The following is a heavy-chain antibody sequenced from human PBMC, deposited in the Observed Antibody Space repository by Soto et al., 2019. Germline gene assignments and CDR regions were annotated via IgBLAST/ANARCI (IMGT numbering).Heavy chain of an antibody. J-gene: IGHJ6*02. V-gene: IGHV1-46*01. CDR3: ARDGSGSYSAPRLSSYYYYGMDV. D-gene: IGHD3-10*01. Sequence: ASVKVSCKASGYTFTSYYMHWVRQAPGQGLEWMGIINPSGGSTSYAQKFQGRVTMTRDTSTSTVYMELSSLRSEDTAVYYCARDGSGSYSAPRLSSYYYYGMDVWGQGTTVTVSS. CDR1: GYTFTSYY. CDR2: INPSGGST.